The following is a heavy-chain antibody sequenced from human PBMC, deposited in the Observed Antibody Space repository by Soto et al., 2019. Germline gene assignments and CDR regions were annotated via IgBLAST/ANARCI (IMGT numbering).Heavy chain of an antibody. V-gene: IGHV3-7*03. CDR2: IHQHGREK. CDR3: AIPNH. J-gene: IGHJ5*02. CDR1: GFTFSSYW. Sequence: PGGYLRLSSAASGFTFSSYWMTGVRQAPGKWLEWVANIHQHGREKNYLDSVKGRFTISRDNAKNSLYLQMNSLRADDTPVYYCAIPNHWGRGTLVIVSS.